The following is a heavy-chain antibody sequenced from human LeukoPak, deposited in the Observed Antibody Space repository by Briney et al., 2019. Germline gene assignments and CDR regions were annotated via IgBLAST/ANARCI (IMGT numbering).Heavy chain of an antibody. CDR3: ATVTRYYYDSSGYYYY. CDR2: FDPEDGET. Sequence: ASVKVSCKVSGYTLTELSMHWVRQAPGKGLEWMGGFDPEDGETIYAQKFQGRVTMTEGTSTDTAYMELSSLRSEDTAVYYCATVTRYYYDSSGYYYYWGQGTLVTVSS. V-gene: IGHV1-24*01. CDR1: GYTLTELS. D-gene: IGHD3-22*01. J-gene: IGHJ4*02.